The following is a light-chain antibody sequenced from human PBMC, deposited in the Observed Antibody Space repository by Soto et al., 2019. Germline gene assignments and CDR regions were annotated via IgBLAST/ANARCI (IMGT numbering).Light chain of an antibody. J-gene: IGKJ4*01. CDR2: RGS. CDR1: ESVPLNY. V-gene: IGKV3-20*01. CDR3: QQYGISPLT. Sequence: EIVLTQSPGTLSLSPGERATLSCRASESVPLNYLAWYQQKPGQTPRDLIYRGSHRATDIPDRFSGSGSGADFNITIRRLEPADCALYYCQQYGISPLTFGGLNKVEIQ.